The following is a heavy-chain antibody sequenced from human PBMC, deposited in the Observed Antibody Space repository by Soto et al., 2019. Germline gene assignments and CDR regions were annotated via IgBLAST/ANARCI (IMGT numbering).Heavy chain of an antibody. CDR1: GFTFSSYA. J-gene: IGHJ6*02. CDR3: ARDVRFGGATYYYYGMDV. Sequence: LRLSCAASGFTFSSYAMHWVRQAPGKGLEWVAVISYDGSNKYYADSVKGRFTISRDNSKNALYLQMNSLRAEDTAVYYCARDVRFGGATYYYYGMDVWGQGTTVTVSS. CDR2: ISYDGSNK. V-gene: IGHV3-30-3*01. D-gene: IGHD3-10*01.